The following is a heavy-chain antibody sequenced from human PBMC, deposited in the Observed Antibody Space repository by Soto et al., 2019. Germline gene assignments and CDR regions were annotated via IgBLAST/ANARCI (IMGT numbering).Heavy chain of an antibody. J-gene: IGHJ4*02. CDR1: GYTLTSYG. V-gene: IGHV1-18*04. D-gene: IGHD4-17*01. CDR3: ARVGYGVNILEY. Sequence: QVQLVQSGAEVKKPGASVKVSCKASGYTLTSYGFSWVRQAPGQGLEWMGWLSMYNGDTKYAQKFQGRVTMTTDTYTSTAYMELRSMRSDDTAVYFGARVGYGVNILEYWGQGTLVTVSS. CDR2: LSMYNGDT.